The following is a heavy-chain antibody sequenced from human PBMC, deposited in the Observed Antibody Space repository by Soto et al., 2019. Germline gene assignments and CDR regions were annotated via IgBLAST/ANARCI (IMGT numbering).Heavy chain of an antibody. V-gene: IGHV3-11*01. D-gene: IGHD4-17*01. CDR1: GFTFSDYY. Sequence: GGSLRLSCAASGFTFSDYYMSWIRQAPGKGLEWVSYISSSGSTIYYADSVKGRFTISRDNAKNSLYLQMNSLRAEDTAVYYCARDRTPTVVTYGMDVWGQGTTVTVSS. J-gene: IGHJ6*02. CDR2: ISSSGSTI. CDR3: ARDRTPTVVTYGMDV.